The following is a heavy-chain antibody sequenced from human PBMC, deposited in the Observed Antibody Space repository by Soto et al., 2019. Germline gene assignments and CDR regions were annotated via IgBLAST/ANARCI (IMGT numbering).Heavy chain of an antibody. CDR1: GGSISSSNW. V-gene: IGHV4-4*02. J-gene: IGHJ6*02. Sequence: SETLSLTCAVSGGSISSSNWWSWVRQPPGKGLEWIGEIYHSGSTNYNPSLKSRVTISVDKSKNQFSLKLSSVTAADTAVYYCARLSVTTRHYYYYYGMDVWGQGTTVTVSS. CDR3: ARLSVTTRHYYYYYGMDV. CDR2: IYHSGST. D-gene: IGHD1-1*01.